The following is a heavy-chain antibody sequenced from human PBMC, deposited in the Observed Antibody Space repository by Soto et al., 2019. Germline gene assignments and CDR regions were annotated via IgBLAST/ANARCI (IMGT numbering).Heavy chain of an antibody. CDR2: IIPIFATA. Sequence: GASVKVSGKASGGTFSSYAISRVRQAPGEGLEWMGGIIPIFATANYAQKSQGRVTITADKSTSTAYMELSSLRSEDTAVYYCARDSSGWLDYWGQGTLVTVSS. D-gene: IGHD6-19*01. V-gene: IGHV1-69*06. J-gene: IGHJ4*02. CDR3: ARDSSGWLDY. CDR1: GGTFSSYA.